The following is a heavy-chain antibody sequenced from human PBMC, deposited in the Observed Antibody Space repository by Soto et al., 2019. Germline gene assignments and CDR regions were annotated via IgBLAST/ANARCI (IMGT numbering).Heavy chain of an antibody. V-gene: IGHV1-69*06. CDR3: ARDPRRYCSSTSCYTRSYYYYYGMDV. Sequence: RASVKVSCKASGGTFSSYAISWLRQAPGQGLEWMGGIIPIFGTANYAQKFQGRVTITADKSTSTAYMELSSLRSEDTAVYYCARDPRRYCSSTSCYTRSYYYYYGMDVWGQGTTVTVSS. J-gene: IGHJ6*02. CDR1: GGTFSSYA. CDR2: IIPIFGTA. D-gene: IGHD2-2*02.